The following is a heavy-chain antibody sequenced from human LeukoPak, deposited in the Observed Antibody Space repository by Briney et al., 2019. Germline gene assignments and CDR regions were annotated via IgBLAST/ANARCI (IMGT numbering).Heavy chain of an antibody. CDR2: INPNSGGT. J-gene: IGHJ4*02. D-gene: IGHD1-14*01. V-gene: IGHV1-2*02. CDR3: ATGSRTTNDY. CDR1: GYTFTGYY. Sequence: ASVKVSCKASGYTFTGYYMHWVRQAPGQGLEWMGWINPNSGGTIYAQKFQGRVTMTEDTSTDTAYMELSSLRSEDTAVYYCATGSRTTNDYWGQGTLVTVSS.